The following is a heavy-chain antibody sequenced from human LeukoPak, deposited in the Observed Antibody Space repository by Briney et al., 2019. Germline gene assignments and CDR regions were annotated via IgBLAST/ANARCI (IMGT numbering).Heavy chain of an antibody. V-gene: IGHV3-30*18. CDR2: ILYDGSNQ. CDR1: GFTFSNYG. CDR3: AKDRDYHKYWYFDL. J-gene: IGHJ2*01. Sequence: GGSLRLSCAASGFTFSNYGMHWVRQAPGKGLEWVAVILYDGSNQYYADSVRGRFTISRDNSKNTLYLQMNSLRAEDTAVYYCAKDRDYHKYWYFDLWGRGTLVTVSS. D-gene: IGHD3-16*01.